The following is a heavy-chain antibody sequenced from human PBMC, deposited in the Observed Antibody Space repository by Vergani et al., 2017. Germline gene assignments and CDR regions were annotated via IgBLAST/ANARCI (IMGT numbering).Heavy chain of an antibody. Sequence: VQLVESGGGLVQPGGSLRLSCAASGFTFSSYAMHWVRQAPGKGLEWVAVISYDGSNKYYADSVKGRFTISRDNSKNTLYLQMNSLRAEDTAVYYCARDIIVVVTATYGMDVWGQGP. V-gene: IGHV3-30-3*01. CDR2: ISYDGSNK. D-gene: IGHD2-21*02. CDR3: ARDIIVVVTATYGMDV. J-gene: IGHJ6*02. CDR1: GFTFSSYA.